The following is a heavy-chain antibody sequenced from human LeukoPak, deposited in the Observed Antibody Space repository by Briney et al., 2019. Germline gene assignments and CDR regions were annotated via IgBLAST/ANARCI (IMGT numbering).Heavy chain of an antibody. CDR3: ARVVPAAMGGGYFDY. V-gene: IGHV4-61*02. J-gene: IGHJ4*02. D-gene: IGHD2-2*01. CDR2: IYTSGST. Sequence: SQTRSLTCTVSGGSISSGSYYWSWIRQPAGKGLEWIGRIYTSGSTNYNPSLKSRVTISVDTSKNQFSLKLSSVTAADTAVYYCARVVPAAMGGGYFDYWGQGTLVTVSS. CDR1: GGSISSGSYY.